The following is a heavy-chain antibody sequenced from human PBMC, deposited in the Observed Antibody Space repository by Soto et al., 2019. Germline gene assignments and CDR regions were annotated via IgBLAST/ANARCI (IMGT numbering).Heavy chain of an antibody. D-gene: IGHD3-22*01. J-gene: IGHJ1*01. CDR2: IFYSGST. CDR1: GGSICSGVYY. V-gene: IGHV4-31*03. Sequence: QVQLQESGPGLVKPSQTLSLTCTVSGGSICSGVYYWSWIRQHPGKGLEWIGYIFYSGSTYYNPSLKSRVTISVDTSKNQFSLKLSSVTAADTAVYYCAIYDSSGSRGFQHWGQGTLITVSS. CDR3: AIYDSSGSRGFQH.